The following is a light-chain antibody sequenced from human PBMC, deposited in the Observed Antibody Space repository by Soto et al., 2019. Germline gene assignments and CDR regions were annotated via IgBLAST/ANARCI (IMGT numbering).Light chain of an antibody. V-gene: IGKV1-5*03. Sequence: DVQITQSPSTLSGSVGDRGTITCRASQTISSWLAWYQQKPGKAPKLLIYKASTLKSGVPSRFSGSGSGTEFTLTISSLQPDDFATYYCQHYNSYSEAFGQGTKVDIK. J-gene: IGKJ1*01. CDR3: QHYNSYSEA. CDR1: QTISSW. CDR2: KAS.